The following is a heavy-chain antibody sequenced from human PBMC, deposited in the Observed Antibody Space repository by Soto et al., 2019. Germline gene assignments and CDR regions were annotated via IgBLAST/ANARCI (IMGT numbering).Heavy chain of an antibody. CDR3: ARERVGNYGGE. Sequence: QVQLVQSGAEVKKPGASVKVSCKTSGYSFSSHGISWVRQAPGQGLEWMGWINVNNGNTNYAPKVQGRVTMTTDTSTSTAYMELRSLRSDDTAVYYCARERVGNYGGEWGQGTLVTVSS. CDR1: GYSFSSHG. J-gene: IGHJ4*02. V-gene: IGHV1-18*01. CDR2: INVNNGNT. D-gene: IGHD3-16*01.